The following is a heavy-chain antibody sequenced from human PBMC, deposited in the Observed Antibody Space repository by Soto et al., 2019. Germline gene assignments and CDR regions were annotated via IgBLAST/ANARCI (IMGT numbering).Heavy chain of an antibody. V-gene: IGHV4-39*01. Sequence: SETLSLTCTVSGDSISGSPYFWGWIRQPPGKRLEWIGSIFYDGYTLYTPSLKSRVTISVDTSKNQFSLKLTSVAAADTAIYFCARLQAAVPHYWGQGILVTSPQ. D-gene: IGHD6-13*01. J-gene: IGHJ4*02. CDR3: ARLQAAVPHY. CDR1: GDSISGSPYF. CDR2: IFYDGYT.